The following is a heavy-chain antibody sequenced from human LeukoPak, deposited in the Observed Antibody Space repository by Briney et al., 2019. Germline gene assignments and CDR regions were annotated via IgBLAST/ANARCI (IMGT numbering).Heavy chain of an antibody. CDR3: ARGTIDYCSSTSCYTKSLQDYYYYYYMDV. CDR1: DYTFTSYG. D-gene: IGHD2-2*02. J-gene: IGHJ6*03. CDR2: ISAYNGNT. Sequence: ASVKVSCKASDYTFTSYGISWVRQAPGQGLEWMGWISAYNGNTNYAQKLQGRVTMTTDTSTSTAYMELRSLISDDTAVYYCARGTIDYCSSTSCYTKSLQDYYYYYYMDVWGKGTTVTVSS. V-gene: IGHV1-18*01.